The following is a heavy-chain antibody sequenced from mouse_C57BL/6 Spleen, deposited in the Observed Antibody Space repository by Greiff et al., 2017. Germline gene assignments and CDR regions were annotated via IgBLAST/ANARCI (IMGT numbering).Heavy chain of an antibody. J-gene: IGHJ1*03. CDR2: ISNGGGST. CDR1: GFTFSDYY. D-gene: IGHD1-1*01. V-gene: IGHV5-12*01. Sequence: EVQLVESGGGLVQPGGSLKLSCAASGFTFSDYYMYWVRQTPEKRLEWVAYISNGGGSTYYPDTVKGRFTISRDNAKNTLYLQMSRLKSEDTAMYYCARPYYGSSYYWYFDVWGTGTTVTVSS. CDR3: ARPYYGSSYYWYFDV.